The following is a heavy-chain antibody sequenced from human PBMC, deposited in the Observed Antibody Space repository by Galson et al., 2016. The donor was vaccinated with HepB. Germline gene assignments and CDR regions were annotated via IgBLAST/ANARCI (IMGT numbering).Heavy chain of an antibody. J-gene: IGHJ4*02. CDR2: IYWDDDT. V-gene: IGHV2-5*02. Sequence: PALVTPTQTLTLTCTISGLSLNSDGVGVGWIRQSPGKAPEWLALIYWDDDTRYSPSLKSRLTITKDTSKNQVVLTMTNMDPVDTATYYCSHRPGPGTGYWAQGPLVTVPS. CDR1: GLSLNSDGVG. CDR3: SHRPGPGTGY. D-gene: IGHD3/OR15-3a*01.